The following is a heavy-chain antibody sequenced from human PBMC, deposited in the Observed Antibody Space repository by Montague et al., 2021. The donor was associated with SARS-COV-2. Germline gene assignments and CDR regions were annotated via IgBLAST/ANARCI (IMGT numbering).Heavy chain of an antibody. J-gene: IGHJ4*02. CDR2: IYYSGST. CDR3: ASPGVYYDSSGLLGFDY. V-gene: IGHV4-39*01. Sequence: SETLSLTCTVSGGSISSSSYYWGWIRQPPGKGLEWIGSIYYSGSTYYSPSLKSRVTISVDTSKNQFSLKLSSVTAADTAVYYCASPGVYYDSSGLLGFDYWGQGTLVTVSS. CDR1: GGSISSSSYY. D-gene: IGHD3-22*01.